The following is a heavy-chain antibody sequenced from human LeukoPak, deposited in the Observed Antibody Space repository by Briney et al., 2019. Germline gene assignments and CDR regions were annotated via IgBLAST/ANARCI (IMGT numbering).Heavy chain of an antibody. J-gene: IGHJ6*04. D-gene: IGHD5-24*01. CDR1: GFIFSSYE. Sequence: GGSLRLSCAASGFIFSSYEMNWVRQAPGKGLEWISYISSHGSNIYYADSVKGRFTISRDNAKNSLFLQMNSLRPEDSAVYYCASDPRDGGQNVWGKGTTVTVSS. CDR2: ISSHGSNI. V-gene: IGHV3-48*03. CDR3: ASDPRDGGQNV.